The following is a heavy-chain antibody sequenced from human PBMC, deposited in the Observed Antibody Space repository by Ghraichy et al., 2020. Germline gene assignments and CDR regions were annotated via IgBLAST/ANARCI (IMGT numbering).Heavy chain of an antibody. CDR1: GDSVTSSY. J-gene: IGHJ4*02. CDR3: TRHTRVPDC. Sequence: SETLSLTCTVSGDSVTSSYWSWIRQSPGKGLESIGYISLSNNGDTNYNPSLESRVFMSLDTSKNQFSLKLTSVTPADMAVYYCTRHTRVPDCWGQGILVTVSS. D-gene: IGHD2-15*01. V-gene: IGHV4-59*02. CDR2: ISLSNNGDT.